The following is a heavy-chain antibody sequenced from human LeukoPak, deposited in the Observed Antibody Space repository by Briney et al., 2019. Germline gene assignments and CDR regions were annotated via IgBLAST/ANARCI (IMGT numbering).Heavy chain of an antibody. D-gene: IGHD3-22*01. CDR1: GVSISTSRYY. J-gene: IGHJ3*02. V-gene: IGHV4-39*01. Sequence: PSETLSLTCTVSGVSISTSRYYWGWIRQPPGKGLEWIGNIYYTGPTYYNASLESRVTISLDTSKNQFFLKLNSVTAADTAMYYCARTYYYDSSGYLYAFDIWGQGTMVTVSS. CDR2: IYYTGPT. CDR3: ARTYYYDSSGYLYAFDI.